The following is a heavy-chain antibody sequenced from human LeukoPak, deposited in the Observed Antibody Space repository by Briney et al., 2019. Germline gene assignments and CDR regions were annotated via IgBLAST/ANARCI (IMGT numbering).Heavy chain of an antibody. CDR3: AKPEPNYCSSTSCYEFFFDY. CDR1: GFTFSSYG. D-gene: IGHD2-2*01. J-gene: IGHJ4*02. V-gene: IGHV3-23*01. CDR2: ISGSGGTT. Sequence: GGSLRLSCAASGFTFSSYGMSWVRQAPGKGLEWVSGISGSGGTTFSADSVKGRFTISRDNSKNTLYLQMNSLRAEDTAVYYCAKPEPNYCSSTSCYEFFFDYWGQGTLVTVSS.